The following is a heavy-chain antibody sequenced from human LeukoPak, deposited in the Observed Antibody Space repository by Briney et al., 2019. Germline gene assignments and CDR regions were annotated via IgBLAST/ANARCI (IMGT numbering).Heavy chain of an antibody. CDR2: IYYSGST. Sequence: DPSETLSLTCTVSGGSISSYYWSWIRQPPGKGLEWIGYIYYSGSTNYNPSLKSRVTISVDTSKNQSSLKLSSVTAADTAVYYCARARDTMVRGVIIGPHFDYWGQGTLVTVSS. CDR1: GGSISSYY. J-gene: IGHJ4*02. CDR3: ARARDTMVRGVIIGPHFDY. D-gene: IGHD3-10*01. V-gene: IGHV4-59*01.